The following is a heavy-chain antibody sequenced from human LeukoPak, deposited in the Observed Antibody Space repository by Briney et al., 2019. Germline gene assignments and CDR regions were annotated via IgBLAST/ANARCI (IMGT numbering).Heavy chain of an antibody. Sequence: ASVTLSCKSSGYTFTGYYMHWVRQAPGQGLEWMGWINPNSGGTNYAQKFQGRVTMTRDTSISTAYLELSRLRSDDTAVYYCASGVIVPDAFDIWGQGTMVTVSS. CDR3: ASGVIVPDAFDI. D-gene: IGHD3-16*02. CDR2: INPNSGGT. V-gene: IGHV1-2*02. CDR1: GYTFTGYY. J-gene: IGHJ3*02.